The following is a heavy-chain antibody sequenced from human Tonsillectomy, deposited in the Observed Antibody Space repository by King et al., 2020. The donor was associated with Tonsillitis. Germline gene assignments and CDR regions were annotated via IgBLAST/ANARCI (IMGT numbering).Heavy chain of an antibody. Sequence: EVQLVESGGGLIQPGGSLRLSCVASGFTFSNFWVNWVRQAPGKGLEWVANIKQDGSEKNYADSVKGRFTISRDNAKNSLFLQLNSLRVEDTAVYFCARGSGWLIDYWGQGTLVSVSS. D-gene: IGHD6-25*01. CDR2: IKQDGSEK. V-gene: IGHV3-7*03. J-gene: IGHJ4*02. CDR1: GFTFSNFW. CDR3: ARGSGWLIDY.